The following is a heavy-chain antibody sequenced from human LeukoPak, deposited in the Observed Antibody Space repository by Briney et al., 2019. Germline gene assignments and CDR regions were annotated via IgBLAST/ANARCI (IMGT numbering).Heavy chain of an antibody. CDR1: GGSISSYY. CDR2: NYTRGSN. Sequence: SETLSLTCTLPGGSISSYYCSWIRPPAGKGLEVVVRNYTRGSNNNIPTLKGRVTISVDTPKNQLSLKLSAVTAADTAVYYCARDYCRSSGYDPWGQGTLVTVS. CDR3: ARDYCRSSGYDP. D-gene: IGHD3-10*01. V-gene: IGHV4-4*07. J-gene: IGHJ5*02.